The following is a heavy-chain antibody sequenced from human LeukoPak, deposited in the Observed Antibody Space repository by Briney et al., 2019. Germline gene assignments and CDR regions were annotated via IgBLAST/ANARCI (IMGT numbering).Heavy chain of an antibody. D-gene: IGHD3-16*01. Sequence: GGSLRLSCAASGFTFDDYAMHWVRQAPGKGLEWVSGISWNSGSIGYADSVKGRFTISRDNAKNSLYLQMNSLRAEDTALYYCAKEDRRGRHFNYWGQGTLVTVSS. CDR3: AKEDRRGRHFNY. CDR2: ISWNSGSI. V-gene: IGHV3-9*01. CDR1: GFTFDDYA. J-gene: IGHJ4*02.